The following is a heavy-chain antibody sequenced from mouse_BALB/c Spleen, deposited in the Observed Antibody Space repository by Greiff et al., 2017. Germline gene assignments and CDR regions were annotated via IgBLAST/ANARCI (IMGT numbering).Heavy chain of an antibody. Sequence: VQLQQPGAELVKPGASVKLSCKASGYTFTSYWMHWVKQRPGQGLEWIGEIDPSDSYTNYNQKFKGKATLTVDKSSSTAYMQLSSLTSEDSAVYYCARGGLWSFDYWGQGTTLTVSS. CDR1: GYTFTSYW. CDR3: ARGGLWSFDY. V-gene: IGHV1-69*02. D-gene: IGHD1-1*02. CDR2: IDPSDSYT. J-gene: IGHJ2*01.